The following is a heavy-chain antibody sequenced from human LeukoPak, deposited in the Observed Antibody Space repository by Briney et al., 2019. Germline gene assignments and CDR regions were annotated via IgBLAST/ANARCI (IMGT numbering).Heavy chain of an antibody. CDR1: GFIFTNYA. V-gene: IGHV3-23*01. Sequence: GGSLRLSCAASGFIFTNYAMTWVRQAPGKGLEWVSCISGSGSYTYYADSVKGRFTISRDNSKNTLYLQMNSLRAEDTAIYYCAKGAFERFGNPSDYWGQGTLVSVSS. CDR3: AKGAFERFGNPSDY. D-gene: IGHD3-10*01. J-gene: IGHJ4*02. CDR2: ISGSGSYT.